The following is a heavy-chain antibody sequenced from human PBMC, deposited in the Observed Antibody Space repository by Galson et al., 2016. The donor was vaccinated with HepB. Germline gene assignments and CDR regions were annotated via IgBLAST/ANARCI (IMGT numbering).Heavy chain of an antibody. V-gene: IGHV3-72*01. CDR1: GFAFSDHY. J-gene: IGHJ4*02. Sequence: SLRLSCAASGFAFSDHYINWVRQAPGKGLEWVGRTKDRPNSYTAEYAASVKGRFTISRDDSKNSVYLQMNSLNIEDTAVYYCAREGSVSGPDFDNWGQGTLVTVSS. CDR2: TKDRPNSYTA. CDR3: AREGSVSGPDFDN. D-gene: IGHD6-19*01.